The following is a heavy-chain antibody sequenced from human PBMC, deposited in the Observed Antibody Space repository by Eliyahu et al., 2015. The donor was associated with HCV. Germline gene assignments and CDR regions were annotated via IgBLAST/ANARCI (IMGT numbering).Heavy chain of an antibody. CDR3: AKTGERITMIVVVIMDY. J-gene: IGHJ4*02. CDR1: GFTFSXYA. CDR2: ISGSGGST. D-gene: IGHD3-22*01. V-gene: IGHV3-23*01. Sequence: EVQLLXSGGGLVQPGGSLRLSCAASGFTFSXYAMXWVRQXPGKGLEWVSAISGSGGSTYYADSVKGRFTISRDNSKNTLYLQMNSLRAEDTAVYYCAKTGERITMIVVVIMDYWGQGTLVTVSS.